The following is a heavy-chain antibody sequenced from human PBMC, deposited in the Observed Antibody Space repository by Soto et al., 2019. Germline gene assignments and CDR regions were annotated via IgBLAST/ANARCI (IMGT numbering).Heavy chain of an antibody. J-gene: IGHJ4*02. Sequence: GESLKISCKGSGYSFTSYWIGWVRQMPGKGLEWMGIIYPGDSDTRYSPSFQGQVTISADKSISTAYLQWSSLKASDTAMYYCAGGYYYDSSGYYGNFDYWGQGTLVTVSS. D-gene: IGHD3-22*01. CDR3: AGGYYYDSSGYYGNFDY. V-gene: IGHV5-51*01. CDR2: IYPGDSDT. CDR1: GYSFTSYW.